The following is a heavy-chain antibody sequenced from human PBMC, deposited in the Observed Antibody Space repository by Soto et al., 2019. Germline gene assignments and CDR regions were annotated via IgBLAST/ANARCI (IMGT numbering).Heavy chain of an antibody. J-gene: IGHJ4*02. CDR1: GFTFSSYA. CDR3: ARVSHSSGWQYYFDY. D-gene: IGHD6-19*01. CDR2: ISYDGSNK. Sequence: GGSLRLSCAASGFTFSSYAMHWVRQAPGKGLEWVAVISYDGSNKYYADSVKGRFTISRDNSKNTLYLQMNSLRAEDTAVYYCARVSHSSGWQYYFDYWGQGTLVTVSS. V-gene: IGHV3-30-3*01.